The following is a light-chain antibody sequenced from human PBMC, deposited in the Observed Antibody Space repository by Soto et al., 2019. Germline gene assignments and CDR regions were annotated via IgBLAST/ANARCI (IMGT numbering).Light chain of an antibody. CDR3: SSYTSSSIDYV. CDR1: SSDVCGYNY. Sequence: QSVLTQPASVSGSHGQSITISCTGTSSDVCGYNYVSWYQQHPGKAPKLMIYEVSNRPSGVSNRFSGSKSGNTASLTISGIRAEDEADYYCSSYTSSSIDYVFGTGTKLTVL. V-gene: IGLV2-14*01. J-gene: IGLJ1*01. CDR2: EVS.